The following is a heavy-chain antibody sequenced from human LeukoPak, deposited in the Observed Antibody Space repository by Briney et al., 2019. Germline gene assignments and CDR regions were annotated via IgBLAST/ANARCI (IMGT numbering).Heavy chain of an antibody. J-gene: IGHJ4*02. V-gene: IGHV4-38-2*02. CDR2: IYHSGST. CDR1: GYSISSGYY. Sequence: PSETLSLTCTVSGYSISSGYYWGWIRQPPGKGLEWIGSIYHSGSTYYNPSLKSRVTISVDTSKNQFSLKLSSVTAADTAVYYCARDDMEWLVPFDYWGQGTLVTVSS. D-gene: IGHD6-19*01. CDR3: ARDDMEWLVPFDY.